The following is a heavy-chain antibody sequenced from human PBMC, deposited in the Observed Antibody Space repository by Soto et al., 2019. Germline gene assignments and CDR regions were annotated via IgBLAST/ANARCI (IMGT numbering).Heavy chain of an antibody. Sequence: EASVKVSCKASGYTFTSYGISWVRQAPGQGLEWMGWISAYNGNTNYAQKLQGRVTMTTDTSTSTAYMELRSLRSDDTAVYYCARDPIPRMTTVTTDYYYYMDVWGKGTTVTVSS. CDR1: GYTFTSYG. J-gene: IGHJ6*03. D-gene: IGHD4-4*01. V-gene: IGHV1-18*01. CDR3: ARDPIPRMTTVTTDYYYYMDV. CDR2: ISAYNGNT.